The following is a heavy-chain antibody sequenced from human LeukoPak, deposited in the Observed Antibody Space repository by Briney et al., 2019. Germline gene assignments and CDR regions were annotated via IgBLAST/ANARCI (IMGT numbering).Heavy chain of an antibody. J-gene: IGHJ6*02. D-gene: IGHD3-10*01. Sequence: GASVKVSCKTSGYTFTNYGLSWVRQAPGQGLEWMGWISAYNGNTNYAQKLQGRVTMTTDTYTSTAYMELRSLRSDDTAVYYCAREGYFGSGIDYYYGMDVWGQGTKVTVSS. CDR1: GYTFTNYG. CDR2: ISAYNGNT. CDR3: AREGYFGSGIDYYYGMDV. V-gene: IGHV1-18*01.